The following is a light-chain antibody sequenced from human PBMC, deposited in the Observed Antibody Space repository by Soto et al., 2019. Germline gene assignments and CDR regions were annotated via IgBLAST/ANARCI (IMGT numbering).Light chain of an antibody. CDR3: QHYNSQSPAT. Sequence: DIQMTQSPSTLSASVGERVTITCRASQSIGDRLAWYQQKPGQAPKLMIYDASTWTSGVPSRFSGSGYGTEFTLTISSLQPDDFTTYYCQHYNSQSPATFGQGTVVEIK. CDR1: QSIGDR. CDR2: DAS. J-gene: IGKJ1*01. V-gene: IGKV1-5*01.